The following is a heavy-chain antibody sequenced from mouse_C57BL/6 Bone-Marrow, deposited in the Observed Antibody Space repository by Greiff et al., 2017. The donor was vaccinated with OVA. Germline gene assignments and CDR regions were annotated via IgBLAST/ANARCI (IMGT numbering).Heavy chain of an antibody. D-gene: IGHD1-1*01. Sequence: EVKLMESGGDLVKPGGSLKLSCAASGFTFSSYGMSWVRQTPDKRLEWVATISSGGSYTYYPDSVKGRFTISRDNAKNTLYLQTSSLKSEDTAMYYCASLYGSPYAMDYWGQGTSVTVSS. J-gene: IGHJ4*01. CDR3: ASLYGSPYAMDY. CDR2: ISSGGSYT. V-gene: IGHV5-6*01. CDR1: GFTFSSYG.